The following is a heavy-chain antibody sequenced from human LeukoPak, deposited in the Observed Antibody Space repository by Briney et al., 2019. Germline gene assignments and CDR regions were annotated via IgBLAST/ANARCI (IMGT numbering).Heavy chain of an antibody. D-gene: IGHD1-14*01. CDR2: IHSTGAYI. Sequence: TGGSLRLSCEASGLSFSTSYMHWVRQAPGKGLVWVSRIHSTGAYIDYADSVKGRFTISRDNAKNTLYLQMNSLRAEDTAVYFCVRSPDRAFFDHWGQGALVTVSS. V-gene: IGHV3-74*01. CDR3: VRSPDRAFFDH. J-gene: IGHJ4*02. CDR1: GLSFSTSY.